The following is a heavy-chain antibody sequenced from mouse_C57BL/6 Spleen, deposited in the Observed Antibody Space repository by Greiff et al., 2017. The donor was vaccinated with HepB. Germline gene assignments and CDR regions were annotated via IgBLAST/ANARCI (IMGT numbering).Heavy chain of an antibody. V-gene: IGHV5-4*01. CDR3: ARDNGGSSYWYFDV. D-gene: IGHD1-1*01. CDR1: GFTFSSYA. J-gene: IGHJ1*03. CDR2: ISDGGSYT. Sequence: EVKLMESGGGLVKPGGSLKLSCAASGFTFSSYAMSWVRQTPEKRLEWVATISDGGSYTYYPDNVKGRFTISRDNAKNNLYLQMSHLKSEDTAMYYCARDNGGSSYWYFDVWGTGTTVTVSS.